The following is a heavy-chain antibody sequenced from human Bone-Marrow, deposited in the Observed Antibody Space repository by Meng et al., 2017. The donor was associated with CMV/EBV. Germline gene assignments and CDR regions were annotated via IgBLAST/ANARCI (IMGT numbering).Heavy chain of an antibody. CDR2: ISWDGGST. D-gene: IGHD3-9*01. CDR1: GFTFDDYT. Sequence: LSLTCAASGFTFDDYTMQWVRQAPGKGLEWVSLISWDGGSTYYADSAKGRFTISRDNSKNTLYLQMNSLRAEDTAVYYCARVKTFRYYFDYWGQGTLVTVSS. V-gene: IGHV3-43*01. J-gene: IGHJ4*02. CDR3: ARVKTFRYYFDY.